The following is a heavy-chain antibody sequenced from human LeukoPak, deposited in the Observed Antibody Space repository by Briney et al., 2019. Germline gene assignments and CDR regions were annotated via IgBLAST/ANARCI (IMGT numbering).Heavy chain of an antibody. D-gene: IGHD3-10*01. CDR2: IYYSGST. CDR3: ARALEGYGSGSYYNPPPFDY. CDR1: GGSISSYY. V-gene: IGHV4-59*08. Sequence: SETLSLTCTVSGGSISSYYWSWIRQSPGKGLEWIGYIYYSGSTNYNPSLKSRVTMSVDTSKNQFSLKLSSVTAADTAVYYCARALEGYGSGSYYNPPPFDYWGQGILVTVSS. J-gene: IGHJ4*02.